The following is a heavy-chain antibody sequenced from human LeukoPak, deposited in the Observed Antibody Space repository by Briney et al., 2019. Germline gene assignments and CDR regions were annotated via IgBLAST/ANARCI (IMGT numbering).Heavy chain of an antibody. V-gene: IGHV4-31*03. CDR2: IYYSGST. CDR3: AGDSVAAAGIVF. Sequence: SETLSLTCTVSGGSISSGGYYWSWIRQHPGKGLEWIGYIYYSGSTYYNPSLKSRVIISVDTSKNQFSLKLSSVTAADTAVYYCAGDSVAAAGIVFWGQGTLVTVSS. J-gene: IGHJ4*02. D-gene: IGHD6-13*01. CDR1: GGSISSGGYY.